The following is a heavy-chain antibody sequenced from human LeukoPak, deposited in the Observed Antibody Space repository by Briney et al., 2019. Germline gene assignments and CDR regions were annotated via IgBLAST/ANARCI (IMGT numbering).Heavy chain of an antibody. CDR1: GFTFSSYE. CDR3: ARDLGDYAYYFDY. Sequence: GGSLRLSCAASGFTFSSYEMNWVRQAPGKGLEWVSYISSSGSTIYYADSVKGRFAISRDNAKNSLYLQMNSLRAEDTAVYYCARDLGDYAYYFDYWGQGALVTVSS. V-gene: IGHV3-48*03. J-gene: IGHJ4*02. D-gene: IGHD4-17*01. CDR2: ISSSGSTI.